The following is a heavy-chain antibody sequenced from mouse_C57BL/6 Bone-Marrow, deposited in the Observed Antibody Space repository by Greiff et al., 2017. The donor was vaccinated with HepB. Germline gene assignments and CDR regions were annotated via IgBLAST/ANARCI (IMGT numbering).Heavy chain of an antibody. Sequence: VQLQQSGAELARPGASVKLSCKASGYTFTSYGISWVKQRTGQGLEWIGEIYPRSGNTYYNEKFKGKATLTADKSSSTAYMELRSLTSEDSAVYFCARGVYYDYGGWFAYWGQGTLVTVSA. CDR2: IYPRSGNT. J-gene: IGHJ3*01. V-gene: IGHV1-81*01. D-gene: IGHD2-4*01. CDR1: GYTFTSYG. CDR3: ARGVYYDYGGWFAY.